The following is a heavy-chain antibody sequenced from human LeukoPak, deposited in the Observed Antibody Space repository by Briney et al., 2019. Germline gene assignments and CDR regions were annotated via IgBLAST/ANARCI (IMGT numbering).Heavy chain of an antibody. CDR1: GGSFSGYY. J-gene: IGHJ5*02. CDR2: INHSGST. D-gene: IGHD1-1*01. CDR3: ARSSGTTPFDP. V-gene: IGHV4-34*01. Sequence: SETLSLTCAVYGGSFSGYYWSWIRQPPGKGLEWIGEINHSGSTNYNPSLKSRVTISVDTSKNQFSLKLSSVTAADTAVYYCARSSGTTPFDPWGQGTLVTVSS.